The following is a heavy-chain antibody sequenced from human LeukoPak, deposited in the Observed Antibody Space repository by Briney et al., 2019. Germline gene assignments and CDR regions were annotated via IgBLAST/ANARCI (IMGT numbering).Heavy chain of an antibody. CDR1: EFTFSGYG. D-gene: IGHD3-22*01. CDR3: AKSAGGSGYYYPFDY. CDR2: ISGSGGST. J-gene: IGHJ4*02. Sequence: GGSLRLSCEASEFTFSGYGINWVRQAPGKGLEWVSAISGSGGSTYYADSVKGRFTISRDNSKNTLYLQMNSLRAEDTAVYYCAKSAGGSGYYYPFDYWGQGTLVTVSS. V-gene: IGHV3-23*01.